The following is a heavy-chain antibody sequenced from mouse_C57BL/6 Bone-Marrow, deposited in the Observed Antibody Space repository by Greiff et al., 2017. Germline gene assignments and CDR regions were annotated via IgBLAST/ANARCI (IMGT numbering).Heavy chain of an antibody. Sequence: QVQLQQPGAELVKPGASVKLSCKASGYTFTSYWMHWVKQRPGQGLEWIGMIHPNSGSTNYNEKFKSKATLTVDKASSTAYRQLSSLTSEDSGVYYCARGGYYEVWYLDVWGTGTTVTVSS. CDR1: GYTFTSYW. CDR2: IHPNSGST. J-gene: IGHJ1*03. V-gene: IGHV1-64*01. CDR3: ARGGYYEVWYLDV. D-gene: IGHD2-3*01.